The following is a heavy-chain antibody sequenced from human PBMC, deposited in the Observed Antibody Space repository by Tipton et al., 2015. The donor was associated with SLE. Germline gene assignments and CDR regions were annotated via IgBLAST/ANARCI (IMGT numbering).Heavy chain of an antibody. CDR1: GFTFSSYA. J-gene: IGHJ3*02. D-gene: IGHD7-27*01. V-gene: IGHV3-23*03. Sequence: SLRLSCAASGFTFSSYAMSWVRQAPGKGLEWVSVIYSGGSSTYYADSVKGRFTISRDNSKNTLYLQMNSLRAEDTAVYYCANQLTGDDAVDIWGQGTMVTVSS. CDR3: ANQLTGDDAVDI. CDR2: IYSGGSST.